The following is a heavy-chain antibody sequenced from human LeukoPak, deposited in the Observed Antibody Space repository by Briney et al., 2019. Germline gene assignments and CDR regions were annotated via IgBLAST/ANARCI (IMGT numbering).Heavy chain of an antibody. V-gene: IGHV3-23*01. Sequence: GGSLRLSCAASGFTFSSYAMSWVRQAPGKGLEWVSLISSTGGTTYYADSVKGRFTISRDNSENTLYLQMKSLRAEDTAVYYCSTSRLLRSFDCWGQGTLVTVSS. CDR2: ISSTGGTT. CDR3: STSRLLRSFDC. D-gene: IGHD2-21*02. J-gene: IGHJ4*02. CDR1: GFTFSSYA.